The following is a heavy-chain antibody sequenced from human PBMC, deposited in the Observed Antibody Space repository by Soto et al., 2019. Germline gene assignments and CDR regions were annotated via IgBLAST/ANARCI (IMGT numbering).Heavy chain of an antibody. Sequence: ASVKVSCKASGYSFTDYHIHWVRQAPGQGLEWLGRINPKSGGTSTAQKFQGWVTMTTDTSISTASMELTRLTSDDTAIYYCARGDSTDCSNGVCSFFYNHDMDVWGQVTTVTVSS. D-gene: IGHD2-8*01. CDR1: GYSFTDYH. CDR2: INPKSGGT. J-gene: IGHJ6*02. CDR3: ARGDSTDCSNGVCSFFYNHDMDV. V-gene: IGHV1-2*04.